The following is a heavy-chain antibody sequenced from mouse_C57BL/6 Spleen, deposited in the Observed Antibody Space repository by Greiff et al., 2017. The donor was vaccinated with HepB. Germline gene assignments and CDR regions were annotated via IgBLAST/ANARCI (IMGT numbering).Heavy chain of an antibody. J-gene: IGHJ1*03. CDR3: ASITTVVATDWYFDV. V-gene: IGHV1-55*01. CDR1: GYTFTSYW. Sequence: QVHVKQPGAELVKPGASVKMSCKASGYTFTSYWITWVKQRPGQGLEWIGDIYPGSGSTNYNEKFKSKATLTVDTSSSTAYMQLSSLTSEDSAVYYCASITTVVATDWYFDVWGTGTTVTVSS. CDR2: IYPGSGST. D-gene: IGHD1-1*01.